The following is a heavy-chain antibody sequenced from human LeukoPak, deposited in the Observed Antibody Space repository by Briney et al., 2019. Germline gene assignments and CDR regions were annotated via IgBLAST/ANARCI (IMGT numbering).Heavy chain of an antibody. CDR1: GGTFSSYA. J-gene: IGHJ4*02. CDR3: ARTYYYNRSGFYFDY. D-gene: IGHD3-22*01. CDR2: IIPIFGTA. Sequence: GASVKVSCKASGGTFSSYAISWVRQAPGQGLEWMGGIIPIFGTANYAQKFQGRVTITADESTSTAYMELSSLRSGDTAAYYCARTYYYNRSGFYFDYWGQGTLVTVSS. V-gene: IGHV1-69*01.